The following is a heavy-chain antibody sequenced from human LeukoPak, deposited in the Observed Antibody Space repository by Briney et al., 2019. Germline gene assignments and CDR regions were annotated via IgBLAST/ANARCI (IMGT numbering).Heavy chain of an antibody. J-gene: IGHJ4*02. V-gene: IGHV3-30*18. Sequence: GGSLRLSCAASGFTFSTYGMHWVRRAPGKGLECVAFISYDGINKYYADSVKGRFIISRDNSRNTVYLQMNSLRTEDTAVYYWAKPGHAGTNLYFDYWGQGSLVTVSS. CDR1: GFTFSTYG. D-gene: IGHD1-14*01. CDR3: AKPGHAGTNLYFDY. CDR2: ISYDGINK.